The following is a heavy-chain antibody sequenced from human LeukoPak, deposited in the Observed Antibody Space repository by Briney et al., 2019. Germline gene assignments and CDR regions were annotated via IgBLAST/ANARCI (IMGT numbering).Heavy chain of an antibody. CDR3: AKGPYSGFS. CDR1: GFTFSRFA. Sequence: GGSLRPSCAASGFTFSRFAMSWVRQAPGKGLEWVSSISSSGNTNYADSVKGRFTISRDNSKNTLYLQMNSLRAEDTAIYYCAKGPYSGFSWGQGTLVTVSS. CDR2: ISSSGNT. D-gene: IGHD1-26*01. V-gene: IGHV3-23*01. J-gene: IGHJ5*02.